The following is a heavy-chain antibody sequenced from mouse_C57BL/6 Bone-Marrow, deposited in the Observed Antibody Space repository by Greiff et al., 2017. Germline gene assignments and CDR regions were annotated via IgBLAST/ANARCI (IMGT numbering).Heavy chain of an antibody. CDR2: IDPANGNP. CDR1: GFNIKNTY. Sequence: VQLKESVAELVRPGASVKLSCTASGFNIKNTYMHWVKQRPEQGLEWIGRIDPANGNPKYAPKFQGKATITADTSSNTAYLQLSSLTSEDTDIYYCASGSKYFAWLAYWGQGTLVTVSA. D-gene: IGHD2-5*01. CDR3: ASGSKYFAWLAY. J-gene: IGHJ3*01. V-gene: IGHV14-3*01.